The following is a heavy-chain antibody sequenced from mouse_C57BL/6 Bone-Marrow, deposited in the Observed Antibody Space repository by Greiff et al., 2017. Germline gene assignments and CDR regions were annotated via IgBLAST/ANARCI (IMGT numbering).Heavy chain of an antibody. CDR1: GYTFTDYN. J-gene: IGHJ2*01. CDR2: INPNNGGT. Sequence: VQLQQSGPELVKPGASVKMSCKASGYTFTDYNMHWVKQSHGKSLEWIGYINPNNGGTSYNQKFKGKATLTVNKSSSTAYMELRSLTSEDSAVYYCARNHAPTPYYFDYWGQGTTLTVSS. D-gene: IGHD2-10*01. V-gene: IGHV1-22*01. CDR3: ARNHAPTPYYFDY.